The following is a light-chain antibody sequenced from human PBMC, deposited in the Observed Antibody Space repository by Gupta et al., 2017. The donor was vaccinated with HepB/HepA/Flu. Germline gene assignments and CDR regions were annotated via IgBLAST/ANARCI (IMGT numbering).Light chain of an antibody. Sequence: DIQMTQSPSSLSASVGDRVTITCRASQSISSYLNWYQQKPGKAPKLLIYAASSLQSGVRSRFSGSGPGTDFTLTISMLQPADFATHYCQQSYSTPPTFGQGTKVEIK. CDR2: AAS. V-gene: IGKV1-39*01. J-gene: IGKJ1*01. CDR3: QQSYSTPPT. CDR1: QSISSY.